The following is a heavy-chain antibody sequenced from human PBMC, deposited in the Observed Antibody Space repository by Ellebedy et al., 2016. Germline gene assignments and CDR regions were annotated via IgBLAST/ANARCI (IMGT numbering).Heavy chain of an antibody. D-gene: IGHD6-19*01. V-gene: IGHV3-48*04. Sequence: GESLKISXAASGFTFSSYSMNWVRQAPGKGLEWVSYISSSSSTIYYADSVKGRFTISRDNAKNSLYLQMNSLRAEDTAVYYCARPSRPYSSGWTDYWGQGTLVTVSS. J-gene: IGHJ4*02. CDR2: ISSSSSTI. CDR3: ARPSRPYSSGWTDY. CDR1: GFTFSSYS.